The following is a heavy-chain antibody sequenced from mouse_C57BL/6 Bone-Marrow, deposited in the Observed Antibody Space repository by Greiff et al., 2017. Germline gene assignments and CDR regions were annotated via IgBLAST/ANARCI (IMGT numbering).Heavy chain of an antibody. V-gene: IGHV1-53*01. D-gene: IGHD1-1*01. J-gene: IGHJ1*03. CDR3: AYYSDYYCGSYWYFDV. Sequence: QVQLQQPGTELVKPGASVKLSCKASGYTFTSYWMHWVKQRPGQGLEWIGNINPSNGGTNYNEKFKSKATLTVDKSSSTAYMQLSNLTSEDPAVYYCAYYSDYYCGSYWYFDVWGTGTTVTVSS. CDR1: GYTFTSYW. CDR2: INPSNGGT.